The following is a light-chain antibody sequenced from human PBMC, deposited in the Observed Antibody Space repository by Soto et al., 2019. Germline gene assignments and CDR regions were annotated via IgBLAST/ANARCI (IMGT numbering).Light chain of an antibody. CDR1: SSDVGAYDY. V-gene: IGLV2-14*03. J-gene: IGLJ1*01. Sequence: QSVLTQPASASGSPGQSITISCTGTSSDVGAYDYVSWYQQHPDKAPKLMIYEVSNRPSGVSNRFSGSKSVNTATLTISGLQAEDEADYYCSSYTSSGTRVFGTGTRSPS. CDR3: SSYTSSGTRV. CDR2: EVS.